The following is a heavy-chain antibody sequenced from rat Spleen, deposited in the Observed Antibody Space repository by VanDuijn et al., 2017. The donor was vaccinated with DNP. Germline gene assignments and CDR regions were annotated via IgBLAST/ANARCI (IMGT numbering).Heavy chain of an antibody. J-gene: IGHJ2*01. Sequence: EVQLQESGSGLVKPSQSLSLTCSVTGYSITNTYWGWIRQFPGNKVEYIRHISYSGGTNYNPSLKSRISITRDTSKNHFFLHLNSVTTEDTATYYCARWTRYFDYWGQGVMVTVSS. V-gene: IGHV3-1*01. D-gene: IGHD1-7*01. CDR1: GYSITNTY. CDR3: ARWTRYFDY. CDR2: ISYSGGT.